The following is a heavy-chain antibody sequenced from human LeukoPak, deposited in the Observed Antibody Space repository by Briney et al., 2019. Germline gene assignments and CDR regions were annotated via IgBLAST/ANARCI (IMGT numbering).Heavy chain of an antibody. Sequence: GGSLRLSCAASGFTFSSYAMHWVRQAPGKGLEYVSAISSNGGSTYYANSVKGRFTISRDNSKNTLYLQMGSLRAEDTAVYYCAKDFVSGLGYDYWGQGTLVTVSS. CDR3: AKDFVSGLGYDY. CDR1: GFTFSSYA. V-gene: IGHV3-64*01. CDR2: ISSNGGST. D-gene: IGHD6-19*01. J-gene: IGHJ4*02.